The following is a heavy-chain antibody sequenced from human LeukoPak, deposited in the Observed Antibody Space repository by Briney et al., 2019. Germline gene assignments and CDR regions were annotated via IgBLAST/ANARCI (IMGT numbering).Heavy chain of an antibody. J-gene: IGHJ4*02. CDR1: GFTFSSYA. CDR3: AKDWRSSSWYYFHY. V-gene: IGHV3-23*01. CDR2: ISGSGGST. D-gene: IGHD6-13*01. Sequence: GGSLRLSCAASGFTFSSYAMSWVRQAPGKGLEWVSAISGSGGSTYYADSVKGRFTISRDNSKDTLYLQMNSLRAEDTAVYYCAKDWRSSSWYYFHYWGQGTLVTVSS.